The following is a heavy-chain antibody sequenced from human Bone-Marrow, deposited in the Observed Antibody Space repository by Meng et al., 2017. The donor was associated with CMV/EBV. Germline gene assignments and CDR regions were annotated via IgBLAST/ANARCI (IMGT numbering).Heavy chain of an antibody. CDR3: ARDEGPYYYDSSGPGGNWFDP. V-gene: IGHV4-61*01. Sequence: SETLSLTCTVSGGSVSSISYYWNWIRQPPGKGLEWIGYIYYSGSAIYNPSLKSRVTISVDTSKNQFSLKLSSVTAADTAVYYCARDEGPYYYDSSGPGGNWFDPWGQGTLVTVSS. D-gene: IGHD3-22*01. CDR1: GGSVSSISYY. J-gene: IGHJ5*02. CDR2: IYYSGSA.